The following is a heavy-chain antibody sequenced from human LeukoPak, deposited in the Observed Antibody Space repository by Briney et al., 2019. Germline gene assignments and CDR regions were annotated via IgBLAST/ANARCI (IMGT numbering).Heavy chain of an antibody. Sequence: ASVKVSCKASGYTFSGHYIHWVRQAPGKGLEWMGWIYPNSGGTNYAQKFQGRVTITRVTSATTAYMELSRLRSDDTAVYYCARVVGFGDYPFDYWGQGTLVTVSS. CDR1: GYTFSGHY. CDR3: ARVVGFGDYPFDY. D-gene: IGHD4-17*01. V-gene: IGHV1-2*02. CDR2: IYPNSGGT. J-gene: IGHJ4*02.